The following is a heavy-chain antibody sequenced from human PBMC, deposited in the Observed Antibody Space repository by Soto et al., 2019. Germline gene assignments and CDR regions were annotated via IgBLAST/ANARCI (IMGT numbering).Heavy chain of an antibody. CDR2: IYYSGST. CDR3: ARRQRITMIVVVIADAFDI. Sequence: SETLSLTCTVSGGSISSGDYYWSWIRQPPGKGLEWIGYIYYSGSTYYNPSLKSRVTISVDTSKNQFSLKLSSVTAADTAVYYCARRQRITMIVVVIADAFDIWGQGTMVTV. D-gene: IGHD3-22*01. CDR1: GGSISSGDYY. J-gene: IGHJ3*02. V-gene: IGHV4-30-4*01.